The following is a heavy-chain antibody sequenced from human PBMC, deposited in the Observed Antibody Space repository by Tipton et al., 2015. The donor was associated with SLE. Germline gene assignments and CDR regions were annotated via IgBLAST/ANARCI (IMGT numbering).Heavy chain of an antibody. Sequence: TLSLTCAVYGRSFIGSYWTWIRQPPGKGLEWIGDIDHSGVTHYNPSLKSRVTISRDTSGNHFSLNLNSVTAADTAVYFCARSSSVRTLLWPTFAYWGQGTLVTVSS. CDR2: IDHSGVT. D-gene: IGHD2/OR15-2a*01. CDR1: GRSFIGSY. J-gene: IGHJ4*02. CDR3: ARSSSVRTLLWPTFAY. V-gene: IGHV4-34*01.